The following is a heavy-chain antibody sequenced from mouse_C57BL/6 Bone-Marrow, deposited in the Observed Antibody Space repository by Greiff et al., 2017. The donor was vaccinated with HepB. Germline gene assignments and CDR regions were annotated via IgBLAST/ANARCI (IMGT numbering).Heavy chain of an antibody. CDR1: GYTFTNYW. V-gene: IGHV1-63*01. CDR3: AREIYDGYYWYFDV. CDR2: IYPGGGYT. Sequence: QVQLQQSGAELVRPGTSVKMSCKASGYTFTNYWIGWAKQRPGHGLEWIGDIYPGGGYTKYNEKFKGKATMTADKSSSTAYMQFSSLTSEDSAIYYCAREIYDGYYWYFDVWGTGTTVTVSS. D-gene: IGHD2-3*01. J-gene: IGHJ1*03.